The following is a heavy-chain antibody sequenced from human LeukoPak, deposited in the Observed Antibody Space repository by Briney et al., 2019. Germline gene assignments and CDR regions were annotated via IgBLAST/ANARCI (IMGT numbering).Heavy chain of an antibody. CDR3: AKDGVPGDYRRYFQH. CDR2: ISGSGGST. CDR1: GFTFSSYA. J-gene: IGHJ1*01. V-gene: IGHV3-23*01. D-gene: IGHD4-17*01. Sequence: GGSLRLSXAAYGFTFSSYAMSWVRQAPGKGLEWVSAISGSGGSTYYAGSVKGRFTISRDNSKNTLYLQMNSLRAEDTAVYYCAKDGVPGDYRRYFQHWGQGTLVTVSS.